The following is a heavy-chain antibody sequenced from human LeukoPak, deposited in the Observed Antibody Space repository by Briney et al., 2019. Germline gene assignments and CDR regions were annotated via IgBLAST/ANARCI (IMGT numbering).Heavy chain of an antibody. J-gene: IGHJ5*02. Sequence: SETLSLTCAVSGYSISSGYYWGWIRQPPGKGLEWIGSIYHSGSTYYNPSLKSRVTISVDTSKNQFSLKLSSVTAADTAVYYCATLYQLPNWFDPWGQGTLVTVSS. V-gene: IGHV4-38-2*01. CDR1: GYSISSGYY. CDR2: IYHSGST. D-gene: IGHD2-2*01. CDR3: ATLYQLPNWFDP.